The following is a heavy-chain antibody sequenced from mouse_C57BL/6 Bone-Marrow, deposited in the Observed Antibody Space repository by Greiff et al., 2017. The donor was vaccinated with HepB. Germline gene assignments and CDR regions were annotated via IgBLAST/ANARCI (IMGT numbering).Heavy chain of an antibody. CDR1: GFTFTDYY. CDR3: ARPYSNYVAWFAY. Sequence: EVKLMESGGGLVQPGGSLSLSCAASGFTFTDYYMSWVRQPPGKALEWLGFIRNKANGYTTEYSASVKGLFTISRDNSQSILYLQMNALRAEVSATYYCARPYSNYVAWFAYWGQGTLVTVSA. J-gene: IGHJ3*01. CDR2: IRNKANGYTT. D-gene: IGHD2-5*01. V-gene: IGHV7-3*01.